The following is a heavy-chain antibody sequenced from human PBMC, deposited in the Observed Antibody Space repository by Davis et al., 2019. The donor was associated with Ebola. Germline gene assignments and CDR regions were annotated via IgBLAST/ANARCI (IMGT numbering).Heavy chain of an antibody. J-gene: IGHJ3*02. Sequence: SQTLSLTCPLSTRSISGDRSSCRCLPPRPGQGLEWLWSSYYIGSTCYNPSLKSRVTISVDTSKNQFSLKLSSVTAADTAVYYFARIAARTDAFDIWGQGTMVTVSS. V-gene: IGHV4-30-4*07. CDR1: TRSISGDRSS. CDR2: SYYIGST. D-gene: IGHD6-6*01. CDR3: ARIAARTDAFDI.